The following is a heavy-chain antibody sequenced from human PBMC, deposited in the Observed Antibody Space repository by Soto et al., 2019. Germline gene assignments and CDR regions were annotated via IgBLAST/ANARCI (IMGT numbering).Heavy chain of an antibody. V-gene: IGHV1-2*02. D-gene: IGHD3-22*01. CDR1: GYTFNRYY. Sequence: ASVKVSCKASGYTFNRYYMHWVRQAPGPGLEWMGWISPHTGGTTYAQKFQGRVTMTRDTSVSTAVMELSRLGSDDTAVYYCARACQMVINPYYYPMDVWGQGTTVTVSS. CDR3: ARACQMVINPYYYPMDV. J-gene: IGHJ6*02. CDR2: ISPHTGGT.